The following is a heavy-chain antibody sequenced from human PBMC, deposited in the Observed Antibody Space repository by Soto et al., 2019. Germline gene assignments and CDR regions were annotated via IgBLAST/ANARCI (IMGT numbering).Heavy chain of an antibody. Sequence: SVTLSLTCAVYGVSFSGYYWSWLRQPPGKGLEWIGEINHSGSTNYNPSLKSRVTISVDTSKNQFSLKLSSVTAADTAVYYCASLNDYGDYYFDYWGQGTLVTVSS. D-gene: IGHD4-17*01. CDR2: INHSGST. CDR1: GVSFSGYY. J-gene: IGHJ4*02. CDR3: ASLNDYGDYYFDY. V-gene: IGHV4-34*01.